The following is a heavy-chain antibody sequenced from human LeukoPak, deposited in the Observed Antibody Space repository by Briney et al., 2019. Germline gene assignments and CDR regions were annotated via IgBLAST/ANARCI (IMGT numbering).Heavy chain of an antibody. V-gene: IGHV3-23*01. CDR3: AKGSRGSYHY. D-gene: IGHD1-26*01. CDR1: GFTFSSDA. CDR2: ITDSGVDT. Sequence: GGSLRLSCAASGFTFSSDAMTWVRQAPEKGLEWVSSITDSGVDTYYADSVRGRFTISRDNSKNTLFLQMNSLRAEDTAVYYCAKGSRGSYHYWGQGTLVTVSS. J-gene: IGHJ4*02.